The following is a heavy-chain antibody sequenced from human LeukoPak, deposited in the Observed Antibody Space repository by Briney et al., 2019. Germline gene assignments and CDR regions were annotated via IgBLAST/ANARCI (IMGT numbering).Heavy chain of an antibody. CDR3: ARDGGDKTAYYGDQFDC. CDR2: ISGSGGST. V-gene: IGHV3-23*01. D-gene: IGHD3-9*01. J-gene: IGHJ4*02. CDR1: GFTFSSYD. Sequence: PGGSLRLSCAASGFTFSSYDMSWVRQAPGKGLEWVSGISGSGGSTYYADSKKGRFTISRDNSKNTLYLQVNGLRPEDTAVYYCARDGGDKTAYYGDQFDCWGQGTLVTVSS.